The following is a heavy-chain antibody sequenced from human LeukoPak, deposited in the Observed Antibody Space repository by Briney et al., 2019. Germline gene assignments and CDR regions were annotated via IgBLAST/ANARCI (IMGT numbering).Heavy chain of an antibody. Sequence: GGSLRLSCAASGFTFADYAMHWVRQAPGKGLEWVSGISWNSGSIGYSDSVKGRLTISRDKAKNSLYLQMNSLRADDMALYYCAASGGSGSFDYWGQGTLVTVSS. V-gene: IGHV3-9*03. CDR2: ISWNSGSI. CDR3: AASGGSGSFDY. D-gene: IGHD3-10*01. CDR1: GFTFADYA. J-gene: IGHJ4*02.